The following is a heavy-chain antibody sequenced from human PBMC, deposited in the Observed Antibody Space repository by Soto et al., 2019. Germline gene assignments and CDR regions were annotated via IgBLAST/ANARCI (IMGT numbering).Heavy chain of an antibody. CDR1: GYTFTTYS. J-gene: IGHJ4*02. CDR2: INPSGGRT. V-gene: IGHV1-46*01. D-gene: IGHD3-9*01. CDR3: ARDGGYEVLTGHYILLYYLDN. Sequence: ASVKVSCKASGYTFTTYSMHWVRQTPGHGLEWMGVINPSGGRTSYAQKFQGRVTMTRDTSTSTVHMELRNLRSEDTAVYFCARDGGYEVLTGHYILLYYLDNWGLGTLVTVSS.